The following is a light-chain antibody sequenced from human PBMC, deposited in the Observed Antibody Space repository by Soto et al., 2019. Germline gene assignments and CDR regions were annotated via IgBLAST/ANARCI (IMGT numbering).Light chain of an antibody. CDR2: DVT. CDR1: SXDVGGYNS. CDR3: SSSTSSTTYV. Sequence: QSALTQPASVSGSPGQSITISCTGTSXDVGGYNSVSWYRQDPGKAPKLMIYDVTNRPSGVSNRFSGSKSGNTASLTISGLQAEDEADYYCSSSTSSTTYVSGTGTKVTVL. J-gene: IGLJ1*01. V-gene: IGLV2-14*01.